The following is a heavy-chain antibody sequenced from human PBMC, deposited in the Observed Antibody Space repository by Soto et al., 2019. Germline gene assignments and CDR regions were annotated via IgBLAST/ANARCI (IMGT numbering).Heavy chain of an antibody. Sequence: ASVKVSCKASGGTFSSYAISWVRQAPGQGLEWMGGIIPIFGTASYAQKFQGRVTITADESTSTAYMELSSLRSEDTAVYYCARSVRVSSPIDYWGQGTLVTVSS. CDR3: ARSVRVSSPIDY. CDR2: IIPIFGTA. CDR1: GGTFSSYA. J-gene: IGHJ4*02. V-gene: IGHV1-69*13. D-gene: IGHD6-13*01.